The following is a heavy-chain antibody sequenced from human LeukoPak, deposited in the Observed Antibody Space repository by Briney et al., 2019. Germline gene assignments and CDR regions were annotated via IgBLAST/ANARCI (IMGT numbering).Heavy chain of an antibody. CDR2: ISSSSSYI. CDR3: ARDGDGMVXGAIDY. CDR1: GFTFSSYS. J-gene: IGHJ4*02. D-gene: IGHD3-10*01. V-gene: IGHV3-21*01. Sequence: GGSLRLSCAASGFTFSSYSMNWVRQAPGKGLEWVSSISSSSSYIYYADSVKGRFTISRDNAKNSLYLQMNSLRAEDTAVYYCARDGDGMVXGAIDYWGQGTLVTVSS.